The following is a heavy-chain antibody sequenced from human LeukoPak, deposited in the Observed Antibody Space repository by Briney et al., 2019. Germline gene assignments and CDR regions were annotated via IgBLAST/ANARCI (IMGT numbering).Heavy chain of an antibody. D-gene: IGHD1-26*01. Sequence: KPSETLSLTCTVSGGSISSSSYYWSWIRQPPGKGLEWIGYIYTSGSTNYNPSLKSRVTISVDTSKNQFSLKLSSVTAADTAVYYCATRIVGAKKAFDIWGQGTMVTVSS. J-gene: IGHJ3*02. V-gene: IGHV4-61*05. CDR1: GGSISSSSYY. CDR3: ATRIVGAKKAFDI. CDR2: IYTSGST.